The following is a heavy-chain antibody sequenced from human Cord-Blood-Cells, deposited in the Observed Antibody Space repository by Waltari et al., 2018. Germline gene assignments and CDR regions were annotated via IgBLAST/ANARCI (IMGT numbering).Heavy chain of an antibody. CDR2: IYPGDSDT. J-gene: IGHJ4*02. V-gene: IGHV5-51*01. CDR1: GYSFTSYW. CDR3: ATAAGIAAAGVAFDY. Sequence: EVQLVQSGAEVKKPGESLKISCKGSGYSFTSYWIGWVRQMPGKGLEWMGFIYPGDSDTRYSPSCQGQVTSSAAKSISTAYLQWSSLKASDTAMYYCATAAGIAAAGVAFDYWGQGTLVTVSS. D-gene: IGHD6-13*01.